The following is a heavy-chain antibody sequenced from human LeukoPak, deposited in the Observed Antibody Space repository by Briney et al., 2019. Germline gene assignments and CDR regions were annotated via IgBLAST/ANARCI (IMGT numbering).Heavy chain of an antibody. V-gene: IGHV4-59*01. CDR1: GGSISSYY. J-gene: IGHJ5*02. CDR2: MHYSGTT. CDR3: AATDIGAAGTWLDP. Sequence: SETLSLTCTVSGGSISSYYWSWIRQPPGKGLEWLGYMHYSGTTNYNPALKSRVTISVDTSKNQFSLKLSSVTAADTAVYYCAATDIGAAGTWLDPWGQGTLVTVSS. D-gene: IGHD6-13*01.